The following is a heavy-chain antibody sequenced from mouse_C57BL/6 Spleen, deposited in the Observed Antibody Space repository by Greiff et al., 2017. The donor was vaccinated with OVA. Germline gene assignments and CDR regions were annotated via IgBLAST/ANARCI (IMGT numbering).Heavy chain of an antibody. CDR3: TTSYYGSSYGFAY. D-gene: IGHD1-1*01. CDR2: IDPEDGDT. Sequence: EVQLQQSGAELVRPGASVKLSCTASGFNIKDYYMHWVKQRPEQGLEWIGRIDPEDGDTEYAPKFQGKATMTADTSSNTAYLQLSSLTSEDTAVYYCTTSYYGSSYGFAYWGQGTLVTVSA. CDR1: GFNIKDYY. J-gene: IGHJ3*01. V-gene: IGHV14-1*01.